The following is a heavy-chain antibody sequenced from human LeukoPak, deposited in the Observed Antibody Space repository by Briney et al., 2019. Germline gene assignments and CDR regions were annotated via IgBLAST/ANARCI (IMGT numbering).Heavy chain of an antibody. V-gene: IGHV4-34*01. CDR2: INHSGST. CDR3: HTSPRGEPRSSRARDY. Sequence: SETLSLTGAVYGGSFSGYYWSWIRQPPGKGLEWIGEINHSGSTNYNPSLKSRVTISVDTSKNQFSLKLSSVTAADTAVYYCHTSPRGEPRSSRARDYWGQGTLVTVSS. CDR1: GGSFSGYY. D-gene: IGHD1-14*01. J-gene: IGHJ4*02.